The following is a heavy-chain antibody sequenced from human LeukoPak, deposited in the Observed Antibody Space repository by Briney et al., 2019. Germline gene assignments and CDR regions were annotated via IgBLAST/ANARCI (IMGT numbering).Heavy chain of an antibody. Sequence: GGSLRLSCAASGFTFNTYSMSWVRQAPGKGLEWVSIISRAGESIFYADSVKGRFTISRDNAKNSLYLQMNGLRAEDTAVYYCAKEDYDILTGYSNGFDYWGQGTLVTVSS. CDR2: ISRAGESI. J-gene: IGHJ4*02. CDR1: GFTFNTYS. V-gene: IGHV3-21*01. CDR3: AKEDYDILTGYSNGFDY. D-gene: IGHD3-9*01.